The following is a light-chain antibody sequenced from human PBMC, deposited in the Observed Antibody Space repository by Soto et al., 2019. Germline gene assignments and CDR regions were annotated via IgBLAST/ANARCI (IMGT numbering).Light chain of an antibody. Sequence: QSVLTQSSSASASLGSSVKLTCTLSSGHSSDIIAWHQQQPGPAPRYLLQLENSGSYHKGIGIPDRFSGSSSAAARDLTISNVQFEAEADYYCETWDLKTRVFGGGTKVTVL. J-gene: IGLJ2*01. V-gene: IGLV4-60*02. CDR2: LENSGSY. CDR3: ETWDLKTRV. CDR1: SGHSSDI.